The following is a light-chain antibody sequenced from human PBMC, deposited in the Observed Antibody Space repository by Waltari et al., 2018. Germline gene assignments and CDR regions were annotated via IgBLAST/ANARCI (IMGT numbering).Light chain of an antibody. CDR1: QTVSNNF. V-gene: IGKV3-20*01. CDR3: LQYGVSRT. Sequence: VLTQSPGTLSLSPGERATLSCRASQTVSNNFLAWYQLRPGQAPRLLIHSASSRATGIPDRFSGTGSGTDFTLTISRLEPEDFAVYYCLQYGVSRTFGQGTKVEIK. J-gene: IGKJ1*01. CDR2: SAS.